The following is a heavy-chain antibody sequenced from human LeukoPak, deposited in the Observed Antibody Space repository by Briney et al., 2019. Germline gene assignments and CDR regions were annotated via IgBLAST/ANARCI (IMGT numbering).Heavy chain of an antibody. CDR1: GYTFTGYY. D-gene: IGHD2-15*01. V-gene: IGHV1-46*01. J-gene: IGHJ2*01. CDR3: ARAFACSGGACYQGSGDFDL. CDR2: ISPNDV. Sequence: GASVKVSCKASGYTFTGYYMHWVRQAPGQGLEWMGIISPNDVTYAPRFQGRVTMTRDTSTSTVYMQLSGLRSEDTAVYYCARAFACSGGACYQGSGDFDLWGRGTQVTVSS.